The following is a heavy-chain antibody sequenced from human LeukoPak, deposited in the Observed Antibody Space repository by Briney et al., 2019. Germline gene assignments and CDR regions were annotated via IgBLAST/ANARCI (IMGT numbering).Heavy chain of an antibody. CDR2: IYTSGST. V-gene: IGHV4-61*02. CDR3: ASYYYEDAFDI. D-gene: IGHD3-22*01. Sequence: SETLSLTCTVSGGSISSGAYYWSWIRQPAGKGLEWIGRIYTSGSTTYNPSLKSRVTISVDTSKNQFSLKLSSVTAADTAVYYCASYYYEDAFDIWGQGTMVTVSS. J-gene: IGHJ3*02. CDR1: GGSISSGAYY.